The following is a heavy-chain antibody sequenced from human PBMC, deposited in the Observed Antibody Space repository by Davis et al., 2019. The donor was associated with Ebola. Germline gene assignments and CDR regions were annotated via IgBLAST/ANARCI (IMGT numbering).Heavy chain of an antibody. CDR3: AREDIAAAVYYYYGMDV. V-gene: IGHV3-21*01. J-gene: IGHJ6*02. D-gene: IGHD6-13*01. Sequence: GGSLRLSCAASGFTFSSYSMNWVRQAPGKGLEWVSSISSSSSYIYYADSVKGRFTISRDNAKNSLYLQMNSLRAEDTAVYYCAREDIAAAVYYYYGMDVWGQGTTVTVSS. CDR1: GFTFSSYS. CDR2: ISSSSSYI.